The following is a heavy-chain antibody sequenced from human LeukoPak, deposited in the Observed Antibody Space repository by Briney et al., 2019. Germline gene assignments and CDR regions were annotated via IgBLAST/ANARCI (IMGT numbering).Heavy chain of an antibody. V-gene: IGHV1-46*01. J-gene: IGHJ4*02. CDR3: ARDERYDSSGYPFDY. CDR1: GYTFTSYY. D-gene: IGHD3-22*01. Sequence: ASVKVSCKASGYTFTSYYMHSVRQAPGQGLEWMGIINPSGGSTNYAQKFRGRVNMTRDMSTSTVYMELSRLRSDDTAVYYCARDERYDSSGYPFDYWGQGTLVTVSS. CDR2: INPSGGST.